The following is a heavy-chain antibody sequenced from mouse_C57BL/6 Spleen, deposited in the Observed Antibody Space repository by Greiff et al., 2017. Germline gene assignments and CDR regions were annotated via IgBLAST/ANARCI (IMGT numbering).Heavy chain of an antibody. CDR3: ARGGTTVGAGPLGY. CDR2: ISDGGSYT. CDR1: GFTFSSYA. J-gene: IGHJ2*01. Sequence: DVMLVESGGGLVKPGGSLKLSCAASGFTFSSYAMSWVRQTPEKRLEWVATISDGGSYTYYPDNVKGRFTICRDNAKNNLYLQMSHLKSEDTAMYYCARGGTTVGAGPLGYWGQGTTLTVSS. D-gene: IGHD1-1*01. V-gene: IGHV5-4*03.